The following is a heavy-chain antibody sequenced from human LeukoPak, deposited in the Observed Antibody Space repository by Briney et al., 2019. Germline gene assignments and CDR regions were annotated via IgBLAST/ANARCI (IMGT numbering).Heavy chain of an antibody. CDR2: TYYRSKWYN. CDR1: GDSVSSKSAG. D-gene: IGHD1-26*01. V-gene: IGHV6-1*01. Sequence: RSQTLSLTCAISGDSVSSKSAGWSWIRQSPSRGPEWLGRTYYRSKWYNDYAVSMKGRITINPDTSKNQFSLQLNSVTPEDTAVYYCAKGGGSLDYWGRGTLVTVSS. J-gene: IGHJ4*02. CDR3: AKGGGSLDY.